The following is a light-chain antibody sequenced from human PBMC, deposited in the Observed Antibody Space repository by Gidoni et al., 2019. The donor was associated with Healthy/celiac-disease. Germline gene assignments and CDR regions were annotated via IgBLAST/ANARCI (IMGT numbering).Light chain of an antibody. CDR2: QDS. CDR1: QLGDKF. CDR3: QAWDSSTAV. V-gene: IGLV3-1*01. Sequence: SYELTQPPAVAVSPGPTASITCSGDQLGDKFACWYQQKPGQSPVLVIYQDSKRPSGIPERFSGSNSGNTATLTISGTQAMDEADYYCQAWDSSTAVFGGGTKLTVL. J-gene: IGLJ2*01.